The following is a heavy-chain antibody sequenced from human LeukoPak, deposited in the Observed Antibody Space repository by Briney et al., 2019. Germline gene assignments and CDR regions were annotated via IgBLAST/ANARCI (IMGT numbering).Heavy chain of an antibody. CDR2: IYSGGST. Sequence: GGSLRLSCAASGFTVSSNYMSWVRQAPGKGLEWVSVIYSGGSTYYADSVKGRFTISRDNSKNTLYLQMNSLRAEDTAVYYCAREKLGYCSGGSCHSGYWGQGTLVTVSS. CDR1: GFTVSSNY. V-gene: IGHV3-66*01. CDR3: AREKLGYCSGGSCHSGY. J-gene: IGHJ4*02. D-gene: IGHD2-15*01.